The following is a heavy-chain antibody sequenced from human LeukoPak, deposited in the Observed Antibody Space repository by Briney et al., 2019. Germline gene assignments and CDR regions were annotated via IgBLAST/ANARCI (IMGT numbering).Heavy chain of an antibody. Sequence: GGSLRLSCAASGFXFSSYRINWVRQAPGKGLEWVSSISSSSSYIYYADSVKGRFTLSRDNARNPLYLQMNSLRAEDTAVYYCARDVEYYYFDYWGQGALVTVST. CDR2: ISSSSSYI. V-gene: IGHV3-21*01. CDR3: ARDVEYYYFDY. J-gene: IGHJ4*02. D-gene: IGHD2/OR15-2a*01. CDR1: GFXFSSYR.